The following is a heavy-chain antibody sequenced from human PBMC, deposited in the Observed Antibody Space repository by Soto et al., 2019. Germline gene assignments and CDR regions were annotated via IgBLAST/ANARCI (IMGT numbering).Heavy chain of an antibody. J-gene: IGHJ5*02. CDR1: GYTLTELS. V-gene: IGHV1-24*01. CDR2: FDPEDGET. Sequence: ASVKVSCKVSGYTLTELSMHWVRQAPGKGLEWMGGFDPEDGETIYAQKFQGRVTMTEDTSTDTAYMELSSLRSEDTAVYYCATVTPYYYDSSGLNWFDPWGQGALVTVSS. CDR3: ATVTPYYYDSSGLNWFDP. D-gene: IGHD3-22*01.